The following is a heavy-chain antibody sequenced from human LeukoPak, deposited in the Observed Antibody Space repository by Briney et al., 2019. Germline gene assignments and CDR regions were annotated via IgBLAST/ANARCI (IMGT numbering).Heavy chain of an antibody. V-gene: IGHV4-34*01. D-gene: IGHD2-2*01. Sequence: TSETLSLTCAVYGGSFSGYYWSWIRQPPGKGLEWIGEINHSGSTNYNPSLKSRVTISVDTSKNQFSLKLSSVTAADTAVYYCARLIAAVPAASNWFDPWGQGTLVTVSS. CDR3: ARLIAAVPAASNWFDP. CDR1: GGSFSGYY. CDR2: INHSGST. J-gene: IGHJ5*02.